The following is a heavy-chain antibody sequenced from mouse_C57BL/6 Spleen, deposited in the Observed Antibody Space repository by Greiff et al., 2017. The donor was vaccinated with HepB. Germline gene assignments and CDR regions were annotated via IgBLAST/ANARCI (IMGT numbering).Heavy chain of an antibody. CDR1: GYTFTSYW. J-gene: IGHJ4*01. D-gene: IGHD2-3*01. CDR3: ARDGYSGAMDY. Sequence: QVQLQQPGAELVRPGSSVKLSCKASGYTFTSYWMDWVKQRPGQGLEWIGNIYPSDSETHYNQKFKVKATLTVDKSSSTAYMQLSSLTSEDSAVYYCARDGYSGAMDYWGQGTAVTVSS. CDR2: IYPSDSET. V-gene: IGHV1-61*01.